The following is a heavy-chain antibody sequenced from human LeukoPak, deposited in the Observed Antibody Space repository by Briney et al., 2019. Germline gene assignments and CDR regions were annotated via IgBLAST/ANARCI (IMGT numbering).Heavy chain of an antibody. CDR1: GGSISSSSW. V-gene: IGHV4-4*02. D-gene: IGHD4-23*01. CDR3: ATLTGGADAFDI. CDR2: IYHSGST. Sequence: SETLSLTCAVSGGSISSSSWWSWVRQPPGKGLEWIGEIYHSGSTNYNPSLKSRVTISVDKSKNQFSLKLSSVTAADTAVYYCATLTGGADAFDIWGQGTMVTVSS. J-gene: IGHJ3*02.